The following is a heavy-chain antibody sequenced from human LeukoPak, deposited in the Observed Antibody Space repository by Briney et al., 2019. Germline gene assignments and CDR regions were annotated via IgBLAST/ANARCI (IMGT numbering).Heavy chain of an antibody. CDR2: ISSSSDYI. D-gene: IGHD4/OR15-4a*01. Sequence: GGSLRLSCAVSGFTFSSSTMNWVRRAPGKGLEWVSSISSSSDYIYYADSVKGRFTISRDNAKNSLYLQMNSLRAEDTAVYYCVRIPNSANFPNWFDPWGQGTLVTVSS. J-gene: IGHJ5*02. V-gene: IGHV3-21*01. CDR3: VRIPNSANFPNWFDP. CDR1: GFTFSSST.